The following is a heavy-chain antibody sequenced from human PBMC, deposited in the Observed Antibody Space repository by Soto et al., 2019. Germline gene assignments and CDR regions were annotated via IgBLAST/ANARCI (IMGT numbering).Heavy chain of an antibody. CDR1: GYSFTSYW. Sequence: PGESLKISCKGSGYSFTSYWISWVRQMPGKGLEWMGRIDPSDSYTNYSPSFQGHVTISADKSISTAYLQWSSLKASDTAMYYCARPKPYSSGWYYYYYGMDVWGQGTTVTVSS. CDR3: ARPKPYSSGWYYYYYGMDV. J-gene: IGHJ6*02. V-gene: IGHV5-10-1*01. D-gene: IGHD6-19*01. CDR2: IDPSDSYT.